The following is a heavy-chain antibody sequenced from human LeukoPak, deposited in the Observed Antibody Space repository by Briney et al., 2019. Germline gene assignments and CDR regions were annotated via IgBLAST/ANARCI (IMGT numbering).Heavy chain of an antibody. D-gene: IGHD4-17*01. J-gene: IGHJ3*02. CDR1: GFTFSSYG. Sequence: PGGSLRLSCAASGFTFSSYGMHWVRQAPGKGLEWVAVIWYDGSNKYYADSVKGRFTISRDNSKNTLYLQMNSLRAEDTAVYYCARDLGGDYLNDAFDIWGQGTMVTVSS. CDR3: ARDLGGDYLNDAFDI. V-gene: IGHV3-33*01. CDR2: IWYDGSNK.